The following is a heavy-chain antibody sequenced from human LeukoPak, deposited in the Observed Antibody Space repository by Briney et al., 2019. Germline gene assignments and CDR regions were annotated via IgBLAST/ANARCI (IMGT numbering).Heavy chain of an antibody. V-gene: IGHV4-61*02. CDR1: GGSISSGSYY. J-gene: IGHJ6*03. CDR2: IYTSGST. CDR3: ARATSNIYDFWSGFYYYYYMDV. Sequence: SETLSLTCTVSGGSISSGSYYWSWIRQPAGKGLEWIGRIYTSGSTNYNPSLKSRVTISVDTSKNQFSLKLSSVTAADTAVYYCARATSNIYDFWSGFYYYYYMDVWGKGTTVTVSS. D-gene: IGHD3-3*01.